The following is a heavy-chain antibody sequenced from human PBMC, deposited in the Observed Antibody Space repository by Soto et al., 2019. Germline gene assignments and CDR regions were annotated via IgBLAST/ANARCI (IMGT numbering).Heavy chain of an antibody. CDR1: GGTFKTYA. D-gene: IGHD3-10*01. Sequence: QVQLVQSGAEMKRPGSSVKASVQFSGGTFKTYAMTWVRQAPGQGPEWMGDISPMFGAANYAPKFQGRVTITADESTGTSYMQLSSLTSEDTALYFCAREVQVHTPAFVYWGQGTLVTVSS. CDR2: ISPMFGAA. J-gene: IGHJ4*02. CDR3: AREVQVHTPAFVY. V-gene: IGHV1-69*19.